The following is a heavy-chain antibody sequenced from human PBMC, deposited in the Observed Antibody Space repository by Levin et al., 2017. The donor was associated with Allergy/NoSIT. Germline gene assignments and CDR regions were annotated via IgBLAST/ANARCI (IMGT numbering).Heavy chain of an antibody. CDR2: ISYDGSNK. CDR1: GFTFSSYA. J-gene: IGHJ4*02. Sequence: GESLKISCAASGFTFSSYAMHWVRQAPGKGLEWVAVISYDGSNKYYADSVKGRFTISRDNSKNTLYLQMNSLRAEDTAVYYCARGGYKYGPRGGALRRDGERYYFDYWGQGTLVTVSS. V-gene: IGHV3-30-3*01. D-gene: IGHD1-14*01. CDR3: ARGGYKYGPRGGALRRDGERYYFDY.